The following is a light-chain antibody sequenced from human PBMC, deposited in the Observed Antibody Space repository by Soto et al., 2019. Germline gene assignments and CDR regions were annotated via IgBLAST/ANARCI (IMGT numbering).Light chain of an antibody. CDR1: QSVGSS. J-gene: IGKJ4*01. CDR2: DTS. Sequence: SVLTQSPATLSLSPGERATLSCRASQSVGSSLAWYQQKPGQAPRLLIYDTSNRATGIPARFSGSGSGTDFTLTISYLEPEDFAVYYCQQRSNWPLTFGGGTKVDIK. CDR3: QQRSNWPLT. V-gene: IGKV3-11*01.